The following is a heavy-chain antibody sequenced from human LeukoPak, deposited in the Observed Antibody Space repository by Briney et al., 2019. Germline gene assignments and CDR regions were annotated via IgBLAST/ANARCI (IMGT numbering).Heavy chain of an antibody. Sequence: GGSLRLSCAASGFTFSSYGMRWVRQAPGKGLEWVSVISASGRNTYYADSVKGRFTISRDNSKNTPYVQMNSLRAEDTAVYYCAKILFDYGPFDYWGQGTLVTVSS. CDR1: GFTFSSYG. V-gene: IGHV3-23*01. CDR2: ISASGRNT. D-gene: IGHD4/OR15-4a*01. J-gene: IGHJ4*02. CDR3: AKILFDYGPFDY.